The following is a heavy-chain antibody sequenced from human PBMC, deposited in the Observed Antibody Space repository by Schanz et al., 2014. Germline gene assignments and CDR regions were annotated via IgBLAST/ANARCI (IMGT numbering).Heavy chain of an antibody. CDR1: GFSISFHW. J-gene: IGHJ4*02. CDR3: VRDTDYHFDY. Sequence: EVQLVESGGGLVQPGGSLRLSCAASGFSISFHWMSWVRQAPGKGLVWVSRTSHDGSFTTFADSVKGRFTISRDNAKNALYLQMNSLRAEDTAVYYCVRDTDYHFDYWGQGTLVTVSS. D-gene: IGHD4-17*01. V-gene: IGHV3-74*01. CDR2: TSHDGSFT.